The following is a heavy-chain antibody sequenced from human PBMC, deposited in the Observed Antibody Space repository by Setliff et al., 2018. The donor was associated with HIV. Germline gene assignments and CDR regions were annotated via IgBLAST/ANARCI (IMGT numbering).Heavy chain of an antibody. CDR3: ASPNVGCSGGTCYSGSAFDY. V-gene: IGHV1-69*13. Sequence: ASVKVSCKVSGDTFRNYALNWVRQAPGQGLEWMGGIIPPVGAAVYAQNFLGRVTITADESTSTAYMELRTLRSEDTAIYYCASPNVGCSGGTCYSGSAFDYWGQGSPVTVSS. CDR1: GDTFRNYA. D-gene: IGHD2-15*01. J-gene: IGHJ4*02. CDR2: IIPPVGAA.